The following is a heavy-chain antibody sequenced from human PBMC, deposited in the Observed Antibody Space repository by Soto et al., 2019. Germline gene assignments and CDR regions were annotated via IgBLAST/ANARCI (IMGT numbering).Heavy chain of an antibody. D-gene: IGHD5-12*01. CDR2: ISSSGSTI. V-gene: IGHV3-48*03. CDR1: GFTFSSYE. J-gene: IGHJ3*02. Sequence: PVGSLRLSCAASGFTFSSYEMNWVRQAPGKGLEWVSYISSSGSTIYYADSVKGRFTISRDNAKNSLYLQMNSLRAEDTAVYYCARDQSVASPFDIWGQGTMVTVSS. CDR3: ARDQSVASPFDI.